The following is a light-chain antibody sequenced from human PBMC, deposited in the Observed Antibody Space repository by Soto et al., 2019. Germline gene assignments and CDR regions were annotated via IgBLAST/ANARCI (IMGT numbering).Light chain of an antibody. J-gene: IGKJ5*01. CDR1: QVLGTN. Sequence: EIVMAQSPGTPSVSPGETSTLSCRASQVLGTNLAWYQQKPGQAPTLLIYGIYIRATGVPVRFTGSGSGTEFTLTITRLQSEDFATYYCQQYNYWPPITFGQGTRLEIK. V-gene: IGKV3-15*01. CDR2: GIY. CDR3: QQYNYWPPIT.